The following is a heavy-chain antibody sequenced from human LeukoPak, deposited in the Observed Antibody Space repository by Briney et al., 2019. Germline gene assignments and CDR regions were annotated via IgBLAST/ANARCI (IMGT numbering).Heavy chain of an antibody. CDR1: GGTFSSYA. CDR2: IIPIFGTA. J-gene: IGHJ4*02. D-gene: IGHD6-13*01. CDR3: ARVSIIAAAGTGEDY. V-gene: IGHV1-69*01. Sequence: ASVKVSCKASGGTFSSYAISWVRQAPGQGLEWMGGIIPIFGTANYAQKFQCRVTITADESMSTAYMELSSLRSEDTAVYYCARVSIIAAAGTGEDYWGQGTLVTVSS.